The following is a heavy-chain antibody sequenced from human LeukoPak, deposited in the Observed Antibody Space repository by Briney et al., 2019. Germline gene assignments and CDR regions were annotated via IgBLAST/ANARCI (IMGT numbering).Heavy chain of an antibody. J-gene: IGHJ4*02. D-gene: IGHD1-14*01. Sequence: SETLSLTCAVYGGSFSGYYWSWIRQPPGKGLEWIGEINHSGSTNYDPSLKSRVTISVDTSKNQFPLKLSSVTAADTAVYYCASNRIFDYWGQGTLVTVSS. CDR1: GGSFSGYY. CDR3: ASNRIFDY. V-gene: IGHV4-34*01. CDR2: INHSGST.